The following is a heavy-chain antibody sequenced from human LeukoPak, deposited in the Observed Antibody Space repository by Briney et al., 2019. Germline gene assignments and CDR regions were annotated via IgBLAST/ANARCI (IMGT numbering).Heavy chain of an antibody. J-gene: IGHJ4*02. V-gene: IGHV4-59*08. D-gene: IGHD2-2*01. CDR3: ACGQLPWAY. CDR1: GGSISSYY. Sequence: SETLSLTCTVSGGSISSYYWSWIRQPPGKGLEWIGYIYYSGGTNYNPSLKSRVTISVDTSKNQFSLKLSSVTAADTAVYYCACGQLPWAYWGQGTLVTVSS. CDR2: IYYSGGT.